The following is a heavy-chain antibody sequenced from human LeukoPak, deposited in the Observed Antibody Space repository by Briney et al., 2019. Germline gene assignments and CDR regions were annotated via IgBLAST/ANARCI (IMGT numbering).Heavy chain of an antibody. CDR2: ISSSGSTI. CDR3: AELGITMIGGV. D-gene: IGHD3-10*02. V-gene: IGHV3-48*03. CDR1: GFTVSSYE. J-gene: IGHJ6*04. Sequence: GGSLRLSCAASGFTVSSYEMNWVRQAPGKGLEWVSYISSSGSTIYYADSVKGRFTISRENAKNSLYLQMNSLRAEDTAVYYCAELGITMIGGVWGKGTTVTISS.